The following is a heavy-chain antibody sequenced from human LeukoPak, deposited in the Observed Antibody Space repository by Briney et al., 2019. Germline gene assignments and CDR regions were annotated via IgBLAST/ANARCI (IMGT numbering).Heavy chain of an antibody. CDR3: AKEVGYGSPYFDY. V-gene: IGHV3-30*18. J-gene: IGHJ4*02. CDR1: GFTFSNYG. CDR2: ISFVESSE. D-gene: IGHD5-12*01. Sequence: GRSLRLSCAASGFTFSNYGMHWVRQAPGKGLEWVALISFVESSEYYADSVKGRFSISRDNSKNTLYLQMNNARVDDTAVYYCAKEVGYGSPYFDYWGQGTLVTVSS.